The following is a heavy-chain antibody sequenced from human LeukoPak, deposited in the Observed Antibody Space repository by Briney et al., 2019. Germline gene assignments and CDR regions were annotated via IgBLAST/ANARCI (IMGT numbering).Heavy chain of an antibody. J-gene: IGHJ6*03. CDR2: IIPIFGTA. Sequence: SVKVSCKASGGTFSSYAISWVRQAPGQGLEWMGGIIPIFGTANYAQKFQGRVTITADESTSTAYMELSSLRSEDTAVYYCARDRAYCGGDCYPALNRYYMDVWGKGTTVTVSS. CDR1: GGTFSSYA. V-gene: IGHV1-69*13. CDR3: ARDRAYCGGDCYPALNRYYMDV. D-gene: IGHD2-21*02.